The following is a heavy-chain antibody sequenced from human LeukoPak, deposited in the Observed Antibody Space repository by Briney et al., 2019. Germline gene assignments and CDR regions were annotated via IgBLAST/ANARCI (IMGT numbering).Heavy chain of an antibody. D-gene: IGHD3-22*01. V-gene: IGHV3-74*01. Sequence: GGSLRLSCAASGFTFSSYWMHWVRQALGKGLVWVSLISGDGSTTIYADSVKGRFTISRDNAKNTLFLQMNSLRAEDTAVYYCAKRSKGGDSTGYYYYFDLWGRGTLVTVSS. CDR3: AKRSKGGDSTGYYYYFDL. CDR1: GFTFSSYW. J-gene: IGHJ2*01. CDR2: ISGDGSTT.